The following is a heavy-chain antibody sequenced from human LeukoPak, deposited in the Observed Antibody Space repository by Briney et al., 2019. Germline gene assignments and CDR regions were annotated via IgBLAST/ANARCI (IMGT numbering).Heavy chain of an antibody. CDR1: GGSISSYY. CDR2: IYYSGST. CDR3: ARDGGIAAAGTYHGMDV. J-gene: IGHJ6*01. D-gene: IGHD6-13*01. Sequence: SETLSLTCTVSGGSISSYYWSWVRQPPGKGLEWIGYIYYSGSTNYNPSLKSRVTISVDTSKNQFSLKLSSVTAADTAVYYCARDGGIAAAGTYHGMDVWGQGTTVTVSS. V-gene: IGHV4-59*01.